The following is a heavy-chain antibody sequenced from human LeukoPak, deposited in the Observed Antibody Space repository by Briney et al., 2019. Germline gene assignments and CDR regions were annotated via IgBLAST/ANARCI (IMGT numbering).Heavy chain of an antibody. Sequence: ASVKVSCKAYGYTFTGYYIHWVRQAPGQGLEWMGWINPNTGGTNYAQNFQGRVTMTRDTSISTAYMELSRLKSDDTAVYYCARGPTVTTDYWGQGTLVTVSS. CDR1: GYTFTGYY. J-gene: IGHJ4*02. V-gene: IGHV1-2*02. CDR3: ARGPTVTTDY. CDR2: INPNTGGT. D-gene: IGHD4-17*01.